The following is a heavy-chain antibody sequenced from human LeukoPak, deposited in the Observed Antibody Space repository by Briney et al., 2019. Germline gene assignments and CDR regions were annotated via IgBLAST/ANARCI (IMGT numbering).Heavy chain of an antibody. CDR1: GFTFSSYA. J-gene: IGHJ4*02. D-gene: IGHD3-10*01. V-gene: IGHV3-23*01. CDR2: IRSSGEST. Sequence: GSLRLPCAASGFTFSSYAMNWVRQAPGKGLEWVSAIRSSGESTFYAHSVKGRFTISRDNAKNTLYLQLDSLRAEDTAVYYCAEPGYFTGSGSYYFDCWGQGTLVTVSS. CDR3: AEPGYFTGSGSYYFDC.